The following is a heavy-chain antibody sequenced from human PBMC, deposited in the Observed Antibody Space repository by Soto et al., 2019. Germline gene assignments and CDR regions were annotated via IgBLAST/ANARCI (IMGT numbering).Heavy chain of an antibody. D-gene: IGHD4-17*01. CDR3: AKENGATVTTDFDL. Sequence: PGGSLRLSCAASGFTFDDYAMHWVRQAPGKGLEWVSGISWNSGSIGYADSVKGRFTISRDNAKNSLYLQMNSLRAEDTALYYCAKENGATVTTDFDLWGRGTLVTVSS. J-gene: IGHJ2*01. CDR2: ISWNSGSI. CDR1: GFTFDDYA. V-gene: IGHV3-9*01.